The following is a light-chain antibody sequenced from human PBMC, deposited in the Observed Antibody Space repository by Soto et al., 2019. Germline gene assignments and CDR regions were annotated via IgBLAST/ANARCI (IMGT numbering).Light chain of an antibody. Sequence: EIVLTQSPATLSLSPGGRATLSCRASQSVGQSLAWYQQKPGQAPRLLIYGASTRATGFPDRFSGSGSGTDFTLTITSLEPEDFAVYYCQEYNNWPPITFGQGTRLEIK. CDR1: QSVGQS. CDR2: GAS. CDR3: QEYNNWPPIT. V-gene: IGKV3-11*01. J-gene: IGKJ5*01.